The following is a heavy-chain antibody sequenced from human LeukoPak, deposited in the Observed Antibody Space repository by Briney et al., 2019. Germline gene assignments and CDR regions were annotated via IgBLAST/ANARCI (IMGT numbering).Heavy chain of an antibody. D-gene: IGHD3-10*01. V-gene: IGHV3-23*01. CDR2: ISGSGGAS. CDR3: ARGGVDYYGSGTYYLMYYFDY. CDR1: GFTFSTYG. Sequence: PGGSLRLSCAASGFTFSTYGMSWVRQAPGKGLKWVSGISGSGGASYYADSVKGRFTISRDDSHNTLYLQMNSLRAEDTAVYFCARGGVDYYGSGTYYLMYYFDYWGQGALVTVSS. J-gene: IGHJ4*02.